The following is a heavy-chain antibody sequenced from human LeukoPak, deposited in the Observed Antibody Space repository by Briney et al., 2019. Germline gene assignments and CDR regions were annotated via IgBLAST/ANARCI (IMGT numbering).Heavy chain of an antibody. CDR3: AKDLVGATAY. Sequence: GGSLRFSCAASGITFSSYGMHWVRQAPGMGLEWVAVISYDGSNKYYADSVKGRFTISRDNSKNTLYLQMNSLRAEDTAVYYCAKDLVGATAYWGQGTLVTVSS. J-gene: IGHJ4*02. D-gene: IGHD1-26*01. V-gene: IGHV3-30*18. CDR2: ISYDGSNK. CDR1: GITFSSYG.